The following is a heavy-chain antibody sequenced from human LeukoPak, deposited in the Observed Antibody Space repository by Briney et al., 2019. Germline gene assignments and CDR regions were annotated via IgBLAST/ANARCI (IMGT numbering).Heavy chain of an antibody. J-gene: IGHJ3*02. Sequence: ASVKVSCKASGYTFTSYYMHWVRQAPGQGLEWMGIINPSGGSTSYAQKFQGRVTMTRDMSTSTVYMELSSLRSEDTAVYYCARGGLLWFGELASAFDIWGQGTMVTVSS. CDR2: INPSGGST. V-gene: IGHV1-46*01. CDR1: GYTFTSYY. D-gene: IGHD3-10*01. CDR3: ARGGLLWFGELASAFDI.